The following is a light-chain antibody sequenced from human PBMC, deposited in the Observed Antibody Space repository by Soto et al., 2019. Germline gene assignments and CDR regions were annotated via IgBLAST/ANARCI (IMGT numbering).Light chain of an antibody. CDR2: SDN. Sequence: SYELTQSPSVSVAPGKTARITCGGNNIGTKSVHWYQQKPGQAPVLVIYSDNDRPSGIPARFSGSNSGHTATLTISRVEAGDEADYYCQLWDNPGDRVLFGGGTQLTVL. V-gene: IGLV3-21*04. J-gene: IGLJ2*01. CDR1: NIGTKS. CDR3: QLWDNPGDRVL.